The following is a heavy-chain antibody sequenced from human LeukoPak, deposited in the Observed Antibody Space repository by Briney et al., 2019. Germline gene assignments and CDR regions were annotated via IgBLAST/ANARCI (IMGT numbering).Heavy chain of an antibody. Sequence: SETLSLTCTVSGDTVRISSYYWGWIRQPPGKGLEWIGSVHSSGSTYYNLSLKGRVTISVDTSKNQFSLKLSSVTAADTALYYCARKRRDGYNPFDSWGQGTLVTVSS. J-gene: IGHJ4*02. CDR3: ARKRRDGYNPFDS. CDR2: VHSSGST. CDR1: GDTVRISSYY. D-gene: IGHD5-24*01. V-gene: IGHV4-39*01.